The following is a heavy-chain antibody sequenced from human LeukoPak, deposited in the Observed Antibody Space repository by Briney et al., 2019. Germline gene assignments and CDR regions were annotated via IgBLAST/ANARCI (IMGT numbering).Heavy chain of an antibody. CDR3: ARAFGSGSYPFYFDY. CDR1: GFTFSSYD. V-gene: IGHV3-13*01. CDR2: IGTAGDT. D-gene: IGHD3-10*01. Sequence: GSLRLSCAASGFTFSSYDMHWVRQATGKGLEWVSAIGTAGDTYYPGSVKGRFTISRENAKNSLHLQMNSLRAGDTAVYYCARAFGSGSYPFYFDYWGQGTLVTVSS. J-gene: IGHJ4*02.